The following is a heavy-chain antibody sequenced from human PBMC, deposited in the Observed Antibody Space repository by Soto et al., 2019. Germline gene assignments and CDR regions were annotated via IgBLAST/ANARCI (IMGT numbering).Heavy chain of an antibody. D-gene: IGHD6-19*01. J-gene: IGHJ5*02. V-gene: IGHV3-23*01. CDR3: AKDRLRIAVAPTWFDP. Sequence: GGSLRLSCAASGFTFSSYAISWVRQAPGKGLEWVSAISVSGGSTYYADSVKGRFTISRDNSKNTLYLQMNSLRAEDTAVYYCAKDRLRIAVAPTWFDPWGQGTLVTVSS. CDR2: ISVSGGST. CDR1: GFTFSSYA.